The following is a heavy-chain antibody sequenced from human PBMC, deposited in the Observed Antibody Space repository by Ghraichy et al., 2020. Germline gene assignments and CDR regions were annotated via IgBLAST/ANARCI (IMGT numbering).Heavy chain of an antibody. CDR3: TRDGPYYYFGLDV. CDR2: IDWDGGRT. J-gene: IGHJ6*02. Sequence: GGSLRLSCAASGFTFDNYNMNWVRQAPGKGLEWDSGIDWDGGRTSYADSVKGRFTISRDNAKNTIYLQMNSLRAEDTALYYCTRDGPYYYFGLDVWGQGTTVTVSS. V-gene: IGHV3-20*04. CDR1: GFTFDNYN.